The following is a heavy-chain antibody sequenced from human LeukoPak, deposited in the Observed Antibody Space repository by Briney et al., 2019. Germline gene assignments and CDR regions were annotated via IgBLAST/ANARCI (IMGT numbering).Heavy chain of an antibody. CDR2: IWSDGSDQ. Sequence: GGSLRLSCAASGFTFSSYAMSWVRQAPGRGLDWLAVIWSDGSDQRYADSVTGRFTISRDNSKNTLYLQMNSLRAEDTAVYYCARDLGSGYIDKWGQGTLVTVSS. D-gene: IGHD3-22*01. CDR3: ARDLGSGYIDK. CDR1: GFTFSSYA. J-gene: IGHJ4*02. V-gene: IGHV3-33*08.